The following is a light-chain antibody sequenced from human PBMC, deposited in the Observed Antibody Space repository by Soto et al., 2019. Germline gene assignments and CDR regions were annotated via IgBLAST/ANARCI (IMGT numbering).Light chain of an antibody. CDR2: DAS. CDR1: QSVSSY. V-gene: IGKV3-20*01. J-gene: IGKJ5*01. CDR3: QQYGNSPIT. Sequence: EIVLTQSPGTLSLSPVERATLSCRASQSVSSYLAWYQQKPGQAPRLLIYDASNRATGIPARFSGSGSGTDFTLTISRLEPEDFAVYYCQQYGNSPITFGQGTRLEIK.